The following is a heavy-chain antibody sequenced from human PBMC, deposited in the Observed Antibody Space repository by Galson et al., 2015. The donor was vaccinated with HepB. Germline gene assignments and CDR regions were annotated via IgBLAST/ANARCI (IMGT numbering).Heavy chain of an antibody. Sequence: SVKVSCKASGYTFTSYAMNWVRQAPGQGLEWMGWINTNTGNPTYAQGFTGRFVFSLETSVSTAYLQISSLKAEDTAVYYCARVAARVLSLDAFDIWGQGTMVTVSS. CDR3: ARVAARVLSLDAFDI. CDR2: INTNTGNP. CDR1: GYTFTSYA. D-gene: IGHD2-15*01. V-gene: IGHV7-4-1*02. J-gene: IGHJ3*02.